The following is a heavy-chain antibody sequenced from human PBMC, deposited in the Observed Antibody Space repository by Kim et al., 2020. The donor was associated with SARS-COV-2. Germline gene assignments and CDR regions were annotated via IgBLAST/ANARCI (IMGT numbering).Heavy chain of an antibody. CDR2: VYPGDSES. V-gene: IGHV5-51*01. J-gene: IGHJ4*02. CDR1: GYSFTSHW. D-gene: IGHD3-10*01. CDR3: ARPSRYYESGRPYMNGYFAQ. Sequence: GESLKISCKASGYSFTSHWIAWVRQRPGEGLEWMGLVYPGDSESRYSPTFQGQVTMSADKSLNIAYLQWSSLKASDTAMYYCARPSRYYESGRPYMNGYFAQWGQGTLVTVSA.